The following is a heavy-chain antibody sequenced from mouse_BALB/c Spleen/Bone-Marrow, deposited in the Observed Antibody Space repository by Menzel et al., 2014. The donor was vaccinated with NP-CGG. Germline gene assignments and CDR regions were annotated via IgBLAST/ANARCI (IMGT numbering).Heavy chain of an antibody. V-gene: IGHV2-9*02. CDR1: GFSLTSYG. J-gene: IGHJ4*01. D-gene: IGHD1-1*01. Sequence: VHLVESGPGLVAPSQSLSITRTVSGFSLTSYGVHWVRQPPGKGLEWLGVIWAGGSTSYNSALMSRLSINQDNSKSQVFLKLNSLQTDDTATYYCAREGRGYYGSSGAAMDYWGQGTSVTVSS. CDR3: AREGRGYYGSSGAAMDY. CDR2: IWAGGST.